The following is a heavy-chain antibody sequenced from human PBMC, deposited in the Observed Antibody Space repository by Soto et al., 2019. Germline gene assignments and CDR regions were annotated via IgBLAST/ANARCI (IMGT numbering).Heavy chain of an antibody. J-gene: IGHJ5*02. CDR3: PRAPYCSSSSCDWFAP. V-gene: IGHV3-49*03. CDR2: IRSKAYGGTT. Sequence: GGSLRLSCTASGFTFGDYAMSWFRQAPGKGLEWVGFIRSKAYGGTTEYAASVKGRFTISRDDSTSIAYLQMNSLKTEDTAVYYCPRAPYCSSSSCDWFAPWGQGTLVPASS. CDR1: GFTFGDYA. D-gene: IGHD2-2*01.